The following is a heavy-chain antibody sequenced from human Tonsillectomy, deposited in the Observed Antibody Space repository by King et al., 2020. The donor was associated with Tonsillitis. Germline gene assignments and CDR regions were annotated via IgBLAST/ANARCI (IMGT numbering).Heavy chain of an antibody. Sequence: VQLVESGGGLVKPGGSLRLSYAASGFTFSNAWMNWGHQAPGKGLEWVGRIKSKTEGGTTDHAAPVKGIFIISRYDSKNTLYLQIHSLKTEDTAVYFRTTDPLSQCYRHCYYFDYWGQGTLVTFSS. CDR1: GFTFSNAW. D-gene: IGHD2-8*01. J-gene: IGHJ4*02. V-gene: IGHV3-15*07. CDR3: TTDPLSQCYRHCYYFDY. CDR2: IKSKTEGGTT.